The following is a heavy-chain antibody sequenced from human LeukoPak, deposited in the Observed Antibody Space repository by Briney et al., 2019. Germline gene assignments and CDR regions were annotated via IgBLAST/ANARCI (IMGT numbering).Heavy chain of an antibody. D-gene: IGHD6-13*01. Sequence: GESLQISCKGSGSLFTSYWIGRVRQLPGKGLEWRGIIYPGDSDTRYSPSFQGQVTISADKSISTAYLQWSSLKASDTAMYYCARHSARIAAASTVAEPLDYWGQGTLVTVSS. CDR1: GSLFTSYW. CDR3: ARHSARIAAASTVAEPLDY. CDR2: IYPGDSDT. J-gene: IGHJ4*02. V-gene: IGHV5-51*01.